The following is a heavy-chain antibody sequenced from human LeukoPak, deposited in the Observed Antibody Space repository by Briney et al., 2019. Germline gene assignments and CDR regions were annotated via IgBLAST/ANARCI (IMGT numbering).Heavy chain of an antibody. D-gene: IGHD1-26*01. CDR1: GGTFSSYA. V-gene: IGHV1-69*06. CDR2: IIPIFGTA. CDR3: ARGGLQKRYYYYYMDV. J-gene: IGHJ6*03. Sequence: SVKVSCKASGGTFSSYAISCVRQAPGQGLEWMGGIIPIFGTANYAQKFQGRVTITADKSTSTAYMELSSLRSEDTAVYYCARGGLQKRYYYYYMDVWGKGTTVTVTS.